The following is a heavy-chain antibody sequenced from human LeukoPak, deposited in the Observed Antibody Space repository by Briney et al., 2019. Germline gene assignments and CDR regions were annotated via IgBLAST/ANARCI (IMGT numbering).Heavy chain of an antibody. V-gene: IGHV1-69*05. CDR2: IIPIFGTA. J-gene: IGHJ5*02. CDR1: GGTFSSYA. Sequence: ASVKVSCKASGGTFSSYAISWVRQAPGQGLEWMGGIIPIFGTANYAQKFQGRVTITTDESTSTAYMELSSLRSEDTAVYCCARSRDYDFWSGYYGDNWFDPRGQGTLVTVSS. D-gene: IGHD3-3*01. CDR3: ARSRDYDFWSGYYGDNWFDP.